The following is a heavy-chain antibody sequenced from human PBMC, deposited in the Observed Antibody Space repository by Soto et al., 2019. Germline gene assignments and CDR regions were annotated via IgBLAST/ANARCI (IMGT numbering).Heavy chain of an antibody. V-gene: IGHV3-66*01. Sequence: EVQLVESGGGLVQPGGSLRLSCAASGVTVSSNYMSWVHQAPGKGLEWVSVIYSGGSTYYADSVKGRFTISRDNSKNTLDLQMNSLRAEDTAVYYCARNGYNYGGGYFDYWGQGTLVTVSS. D-gene: IGHD5-18*01. CDR1: GVTVSSNY. CDR2: IYSGGST. J-gene: IGHJ4*02. CDR3: ARNGYNYGGGYFDY.